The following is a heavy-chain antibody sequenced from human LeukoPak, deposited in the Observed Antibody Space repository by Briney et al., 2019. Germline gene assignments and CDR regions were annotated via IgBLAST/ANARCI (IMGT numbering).Heavy chain of an antibody. CDR3: ARDLGRDGYNDY. V-gene: IGHV4-39*07. CDR1: GGSISSSSYY. Sequence: SETLSLTCTVSGGSISSSSYYWGWIRQPPGKGLEWIGSIYYSGSTNYNPSLKSRVTISVDTSKNQFSLKLSSVTAADTAVYYCARDLGRDGYNDYWGQGTLVTVSS. J-gene: IGHJ4*02. CDR2: IYYSGST. D-gene: IGHD5-24*01.